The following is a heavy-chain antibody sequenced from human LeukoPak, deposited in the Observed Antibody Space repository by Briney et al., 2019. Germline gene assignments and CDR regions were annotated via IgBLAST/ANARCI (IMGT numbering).Heavy chain of an antibody. CDR3: ARDHREASYAFDI. J-gene: IGHJ3*02. V-gene: IGHV1-18*01. CDR1: GYTFTRYV. D-gene: IGHD3-10*01. CDR2: INAYNGNT. Sequence: GASVKVSCKASGYTFTRYVISWVGQAPGQRLEWMGWINAYNGNTNYAQKLQGRVTMTTDTSTSTAYMELRSLRSDDTAVYYCARDHREASYAFDIWGQGTMVTVSS.